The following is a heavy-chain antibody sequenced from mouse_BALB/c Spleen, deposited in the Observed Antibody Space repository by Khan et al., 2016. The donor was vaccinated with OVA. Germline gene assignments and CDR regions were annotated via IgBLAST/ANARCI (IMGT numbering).Heavy chain of an antibody. J-gene: IGHJ4*01. CDR1: GYAFTNYL. V-gene: IGHV1-54*01. Sequence: QVQLQQSGAELVRPGTSVKVSCKASGYAFTNYLIEWVKQRPGQGLEWIGVINPGSGGTNYNEKLKGKATLTADKSSSTAYMQLGSLTSDDSAVYFCARRDYAMDYWGQGTSVTVSS. CDR3: ARRDYAMDY. CDR2: INPGSGGT.